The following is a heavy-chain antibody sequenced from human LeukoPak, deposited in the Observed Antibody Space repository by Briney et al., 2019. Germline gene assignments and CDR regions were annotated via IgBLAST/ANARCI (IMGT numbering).Heavy chain of an antibody. V-gene: IGHV3-23*01. D-gene: IGHD6-6*01. J-gene: IGHJ4*02. Sequence: GGSLRLSCTASGFTFSIYAMGWVRQAPGKGLEWVSAITDSGGDTYLADSVKGRLTISRDNSKNTLYLQMNSLRVEDTAVYYCAKGSSSSRPYYFDFWGQGTLVTVSS. CDR2: ITDSGGDT. CDR1: GFTFSIYA. CDR3: AKGSSSSRPYYFDF.